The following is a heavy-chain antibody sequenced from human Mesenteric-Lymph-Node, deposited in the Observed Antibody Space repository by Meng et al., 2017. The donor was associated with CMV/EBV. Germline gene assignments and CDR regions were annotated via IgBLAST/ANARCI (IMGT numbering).Heavy chain of an antibody. J-gene: IGHJ6*02. CDR1: GYTFTGYY. Sequence: SVKVSCKASGYTFTGYYMHWVRQAPGQGLEWMGGIIPILGIANYAQKFQGRVTITADKSTSTAYMELSSLRSEDTAVYYCARAPRGVATIYYYGMDVWGQGTTVTVSS. D-gene: IGHD5-24*01. CDR2: IIPILGIA. V-gene: IGHV1-69*10. CDR3: ARAPRGVATIYYYGMDV.